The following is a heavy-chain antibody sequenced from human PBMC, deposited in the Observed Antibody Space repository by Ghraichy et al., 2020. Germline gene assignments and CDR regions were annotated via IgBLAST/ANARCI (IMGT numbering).Heavy chain of an antibody. V-gene: IGHV1-69*05. Sequence: SVKVSCKASGGTFSSYAISWVRQAPGQGLEWMGGIIPIFGTANYAQKFQGRVTITTDESTSTAYMELSSLRSEDTAVYYCARGMIAAAGIGYYYYGMDVWGQGTTVTVSS. CDR2: IIPIFGTA. CDR1: GGTFSSYA. CDR3: ARGMIAAAGIGYYYYGMDV. D-gene: IGHD6-13*01. J-gene: IGHJ6*02.